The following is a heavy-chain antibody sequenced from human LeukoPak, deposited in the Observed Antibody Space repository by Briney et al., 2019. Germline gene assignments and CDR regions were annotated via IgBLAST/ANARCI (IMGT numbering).Heavy chain of an antibody. CDR3: VRDGGVSGYDLLDY. CDR2: INQDGSEE. D-gene: IGHD5-12*01. J-gene: IGHJ4*02. CDR1: GFTFRKYW. V-gene: IGHV3-7*01. Sequence: GGSLRLSCAASGFTFRKYWMTWVRQAPGKGLEWVAHINQDGSEEHYMDSVKARFTISRDNAKNSLSLQMNSLRAEDTAVYYCVRDGGVSGYDLLDYWGQGTLVTVSS.